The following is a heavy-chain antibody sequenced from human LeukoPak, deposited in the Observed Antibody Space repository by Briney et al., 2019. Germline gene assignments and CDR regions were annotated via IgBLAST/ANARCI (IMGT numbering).Heavy chain of an antibody. CDR3: ARLGWEQQLVL. Sequence: SETLSLTCTVSGGSISSYYWSWIRQPPGKGLEWIGYIYYSGSTNYNPSLKSRVTISVDTSKNQFSLKLSSVTAADTAVYYCARLGWEQQLVLWGQGTLVTVSS. J-gene: IGHJ4*02. CDR1: GGSISSYY. CDR2: IYYSGST. V-gene: IGHV4-59*08. D-gene: IGHD6-13*01.